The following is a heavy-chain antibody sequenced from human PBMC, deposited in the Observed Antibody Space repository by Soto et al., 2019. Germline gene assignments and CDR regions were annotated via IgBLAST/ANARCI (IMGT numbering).Heavy chain of an antibody. CDR3: ARDRGTNWFDP. V-gene: IGHV3-48*01. Sequence: HPGGSLRLSCSASGFTFSSYSMNWVRQAPGKGLEWVSYISSSSSTIYYADSVKGRFTISRDNAKNSLYLQMNSLRAEDTAVYYCARDRGTNWFDPWGQGTLVAVSS. J-gene: IGHJ5*02. CDR2: ISSSSSTI. CDR1: GFTFSSYS.